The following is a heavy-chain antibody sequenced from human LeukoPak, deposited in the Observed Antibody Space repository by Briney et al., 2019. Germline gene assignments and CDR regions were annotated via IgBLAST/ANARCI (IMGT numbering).Heavy chain of an antibody. V-gene: IGHV3-23*01. D-gene: IGHD2-2*01. CDR3: AKEGRTYP. CDR1: GFPFSSYA. J-gene: IGHJ5*02. Sequence: GGSLRLSCAASGFPFSSYAMSWIRQAPGKGLEWLSAISPTTGTTFYADSVKGRFTISRDNSKNPLYLQMNSLRAEDTAVYYCAKEGRTYPWGQGTLVTVSS. CDR2: ISPTTGTT.